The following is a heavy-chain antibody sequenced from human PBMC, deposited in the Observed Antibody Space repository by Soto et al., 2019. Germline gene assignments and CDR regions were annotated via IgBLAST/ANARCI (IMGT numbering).Heavy chain of an antibody. V-gene: IGHV2-5*02. CDR2: IYWGDDK. CDR1: WFSLSTNGVG. Sequence: QITLKESGPTLVKPTQTLTLTCTFSWFSLSTNGVGVGWIRQPPGKALEWLALIYWGDDKRYSPSLKSRLTSTNDTSKNRVVLTMTNMDPVDTATYYCAHSPRITMYDYWGQGTLVTVSA. D-gene: IGHD3-10*02. CDR3: AHSPRITMYDY. J-gene: IGHJ4*02.